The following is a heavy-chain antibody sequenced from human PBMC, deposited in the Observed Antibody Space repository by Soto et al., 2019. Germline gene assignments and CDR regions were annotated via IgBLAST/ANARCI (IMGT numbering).Heavy chain of an antibody. CDR2: LYNSGST. CDR3: AREGRSIAWYYYYGMDV. D-gene: IGHD6-19*01. V-gene: IGHV4-4*07. Sequence: SETLSLTCTVSGGSISSYSWSWIRQPARKGLEWIGRLYNSGSTNYNPSLKSRVTMSLDTSKNQLSLKLSSVTAADTAVYYCAREGRSIAWYYYYGMDVWGQGTTVPVSS. J-gene: IGHJ6*02. CDR1: GGSISSYS.